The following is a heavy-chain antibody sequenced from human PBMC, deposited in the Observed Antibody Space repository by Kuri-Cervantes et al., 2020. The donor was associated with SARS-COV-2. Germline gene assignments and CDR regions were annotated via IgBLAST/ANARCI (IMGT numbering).Heavy chain of an antibody. V-gene: IGHV1-8*01. Sequence: ASVKVSCKASGYTFTSYDINWVRQATGQGLEWMGWVNPNSGNTGYAQKSQGRVTITADESTSTAYMELSSLRSEDTAVYYCAGDGQGDYDRLRFYYYYGMDVWGQGTTVTVSS. CDR1: GYTFTSYD. CDR3: AGDGQGDYDRLRFYYYYGMDV. D-gene: IGHD4-17*01. J-gene: IGHJ6*02. CDR2: VNPNSGNT.